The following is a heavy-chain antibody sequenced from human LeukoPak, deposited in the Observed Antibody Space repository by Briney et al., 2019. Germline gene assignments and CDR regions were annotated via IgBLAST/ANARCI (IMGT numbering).Heavy chain of an antibody. V-gene: IGHV1-2*02. CDR3: ARSRGWPKYFFDY. Sequence: ASVKVSCKASGYTFTGYYMHWVRQAPGQGLEWMGWISPNSGGTNYPQKFQGRVTITRDTSISTAYLELSRLTSDDTAVYYCARSRGWPKYFFDYWGQGTLVTVSS. D-gene: IGHD6-19*01. CDR1: GYTFTGYY. CDR2: ISPNSGGT. J-gene: IGHJ4*02.